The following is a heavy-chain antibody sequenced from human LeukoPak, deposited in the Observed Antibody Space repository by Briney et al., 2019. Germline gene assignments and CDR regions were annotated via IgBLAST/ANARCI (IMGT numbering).Heavy chain of an antibody. CDR3: ASRGRVAAAGILP. V-gene: IGHV3-21*01. J-gene: IGHJ5*02. Sequence: GGSLRLSCAASGFTFSSYSMNWVRQAPGKGLEWVSSISSSSSYIYYADSVKGRFTISRDNAKNSLYPQMNSLRAEDTAVYYCASRGRVAAAGILPWGQGTLVTVSS. CDR1: GFTFSSYS. D-gene: IGHD6-13*01. CDR2: ISSSSSYI.